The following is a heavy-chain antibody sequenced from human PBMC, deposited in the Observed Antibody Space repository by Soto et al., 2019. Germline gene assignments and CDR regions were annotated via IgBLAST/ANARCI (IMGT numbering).Heavy chain of an antibody. CDR2: ISDSGDTT. V-gene: IGHV3-23*01. D-gene: IGHD4-17*01. J-gene: IGHJ4*02. Sequence: VGSLRLSCAASGFTFSNYAMSWVRQAPGKGLEWVSSISDSGDTTYYADSVKGRFSISRDNSENTLYLQMNSLRAEDTAVYYCVKIPPTGHTKYWGQGTLVTVSS. CDR1: GFTFSNYA. CDR3: VKIPPTGHTKY.